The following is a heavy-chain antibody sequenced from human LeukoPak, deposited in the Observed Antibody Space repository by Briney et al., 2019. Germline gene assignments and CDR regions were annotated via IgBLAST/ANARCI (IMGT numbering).Heavy chain of an antibody. CDR2: ISSSGTYI. V-gene: IGHV3-21*04. J-gene: IGHJ4*02. Sequence: GGSLRLSCAASGFTFSTYSLTWVRQGPGKRLEWVSSISSSGTYIYYADSVKGRFTISRDNAKNSLYLQMNSLRAEDTAVYYCARFAGSGSYYIDYWGQGTLITVSS. D-gene: IGHD3-10*01. CDR1: GFTFSTYS. CDR3: ARFAGSGSYYIDY.